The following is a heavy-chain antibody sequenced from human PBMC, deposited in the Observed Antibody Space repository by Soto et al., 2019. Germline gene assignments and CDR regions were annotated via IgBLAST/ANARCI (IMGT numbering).Heavy chain of an antibody. CDR3: ARDYNCSSTSCYILWFDP. CDR1: GGTFSSYT. D-gene: IGHD2-2*02. Sequence: VQLVQSGAEVKKPGSSVKVSCKASGGTFSSYTISWVRQAPGQGLEWMGRIIPILGIANYAQKFQGRVTITADKSTSTAYMELSSLRSEDTAVYYCARDYNCSSTSCYILWFDPWGQGTLVTVSS. V-gene: IGHV1-69*08. CDR2: IIPILGIA. J-gene: IGHJ5*02.